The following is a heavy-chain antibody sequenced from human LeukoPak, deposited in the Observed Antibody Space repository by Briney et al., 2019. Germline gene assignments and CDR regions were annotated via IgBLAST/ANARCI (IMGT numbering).Heavy chain of an antibody. Sequence: SETLSLTCTVSGGSISRGGYYSSWIRQHPGKGLEWIGYIYYSGSTYYNPSLKSRVTISVDTSKNQFSLKLSSVTAADTAVYYCARASGSYRLIDYWGQGTLVTVSS. CDR1: GGSISRGGYY. CDR3: ARASGSYRLIDY. V-gene: IGHV4-31*03. CDR2: IYYSGST. D-gene: IGHD1-26*01. J-gene: IGHJ4*02.